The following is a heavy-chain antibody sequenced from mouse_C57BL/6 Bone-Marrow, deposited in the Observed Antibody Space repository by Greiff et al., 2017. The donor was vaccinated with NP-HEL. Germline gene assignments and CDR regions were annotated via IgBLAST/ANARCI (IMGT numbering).Heavy chain of an antibody. V-gene: IGHV1-61*01. CDR1: GYTFTSYW. Sequence: QVQLQQPGAELVRPGSSVKLSCKASGYTFTSYWMDWVKQRPGQGLEWIGNIYPSDSETHYNQKFKDKATLTVDKSSSTAYMQLSSLTSEDSAVYYCARRGDGNPDCFDYWGQGTTLTVSS. J-gene: IGHJ2*01. CDR3: ARRGDGNPDCFDY. D-gene: IGHD1-1*01. CDR2: IYPSDSET.